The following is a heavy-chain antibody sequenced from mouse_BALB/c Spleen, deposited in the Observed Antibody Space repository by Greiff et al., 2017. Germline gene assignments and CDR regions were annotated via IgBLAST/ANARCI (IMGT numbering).Heavy chain of an antibody. J-gene: IGHJ3*01. CDR3: ARESSIYYGYDRSWFAY. V-gene: IGHV2-9*02. CDR1: GFSLTSYG. CDR2: IWAGGST. Sequence: VQGVESGPGLVAPSQSLSITCTVSGFSLTSYGVHWVRQPPGKGLEWLGVIWAGGSTNYNSALMSRLSISKDNSKSQVFLKMNSLQTDDTAMYYCARESSIYYGYDRSWFAYWGQGTLVTVSA. D-gene: IGHD2-2*01.